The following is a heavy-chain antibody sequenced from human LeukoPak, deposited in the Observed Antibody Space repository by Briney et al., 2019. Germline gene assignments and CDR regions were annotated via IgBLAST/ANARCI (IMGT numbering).Heavy chain of an antibody. CDR3: ARDGSSSWIDAFDI. J-gene: IGHJ3*02. Sequence: SETLSLTCAVSADSLSTYYWSWIRQPPGKGLEWIGYIYYSGSTNYNPSLKSRVTISVDTSKNQFSLKLSSVTAADTAVYYCARDGSSSWIDAFDIWGQGTMVTVSS. V-gene: IGHV4-59*01. CDR2: IYYSGST. D-gene: IGHD6-13*01. CDR1: ADSLSTYY.